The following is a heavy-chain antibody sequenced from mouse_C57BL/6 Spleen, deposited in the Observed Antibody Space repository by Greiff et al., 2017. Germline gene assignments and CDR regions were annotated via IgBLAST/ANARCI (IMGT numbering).Heavy chain of an antibody. CDR2: IYPSDGST. CDR1: GYTFTDPT. Sequence: VQLQQSVAELVKPGASVKISCKVSGYTFTDPTIHWMKQRPEQGLEWIGYIYPSDGSTKYNEKLKGKATLPADKSSSTADMQRNSLTSEDATVYYCARGYYGSSSFAYWGQGTLVTVSA. CDR3: ARGYYGSSSFAY. V-gene: IGHV1-78*01. J-gene: IGHJ3*01. D-gene: IGHD1-1*01.